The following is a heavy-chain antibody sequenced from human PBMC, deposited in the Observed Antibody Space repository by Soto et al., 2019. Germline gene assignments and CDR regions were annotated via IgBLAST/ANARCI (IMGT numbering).Heavy chain of an antibody. Sequence: PGGSLRLSCAASGFTFSNAWMSWVRQAPGKGLEWVGRIKSKTDGGTTDYAAPVKGRFTISRDDSKNTLYLQMNSLKTEDTAVYYCTTDRVYSSEGDRRGGQGTLVTVSS. D-gene: IGHD6-25*01. CDR2: IKSKTDGGTT. V-gene: IGHV3-15*01. CDR3: TTDRVYSSEGDRR. J-gene: IGHJ4*02. CDR1: GFTFSNAW.